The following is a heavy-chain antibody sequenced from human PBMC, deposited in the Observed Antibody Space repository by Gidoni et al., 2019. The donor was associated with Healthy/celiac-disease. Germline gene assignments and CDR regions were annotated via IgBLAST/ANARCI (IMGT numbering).Heavy chain of an antibody. V-gene: IGHV3-21*01. CDR2: ISSSSSYI. CDR1: GFTFSSYS. J-gene: IGHJ4*02. CDR3: ARDRDSSSWFSDY. Sequence: EVQLVESGGGLVKPGGSLRLSCAASGFTFSSYSMNWVRQAPGKGLEWVSSISSSSSYIYYADSVKGRFTISRDNAKNSLYLQMNSLRAEDTAVYYCARDRDSSSWFSDYWGQGTLVTVSS. D-gene: IGHD6-13*01.